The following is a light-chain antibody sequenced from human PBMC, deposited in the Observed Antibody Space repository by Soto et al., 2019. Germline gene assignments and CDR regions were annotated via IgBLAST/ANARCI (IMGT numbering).Light chain of an antibody. CDR1: QSVSSSY. J-gene: IGKJ5*01. CDR2: GAS. CDR3: QQYGSSRPVT. V-gene: IGKV3-20*01. Sequence: EIVLTQSPGTLSLSPGEGATLSCRASQSVSSSYLAWYQQKPGQAPRLLIYGASSRATGIPDRFSGSGSGTDFTLTISRLEPEDFAVYYCQQYGSSRPVTFGPGTRLEIK.